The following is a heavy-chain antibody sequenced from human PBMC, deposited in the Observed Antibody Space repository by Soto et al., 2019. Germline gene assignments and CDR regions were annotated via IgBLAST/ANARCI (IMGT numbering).Heavy chain of an antibody. D-gene: IGHD3-10*01. CDR3: ADSWLPTSY. J-gene: IGHJ4*02. Sequence: PGGSLRLSCAASGFTFSDYFMNWIRQAPGKGLVWVSRISPDGRTTTYADSVKGRFTISRDNAKSTLYLQMNSLTVEDGAVYYCADSWLPTSYWGPGTLVTVSS. CDR2: ISPDGRTT. CDR1: GFTFSDYF. V-gene: IGHV3-74*01.